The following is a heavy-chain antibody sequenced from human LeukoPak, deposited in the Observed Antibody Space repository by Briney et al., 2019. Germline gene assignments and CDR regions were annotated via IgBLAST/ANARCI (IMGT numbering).Heavy chain of an antibody. CDR3: AKERERYMHY. J-gene: IGHJ4*02. V-gene: IGHV3-11*01. D-gene: IGHD5-18*01. Sequence: GGSLRLSCVASGFIFSDYYMSWIRQAPGKGLEWVSYISGSGDTVSYADSVKGRFTISRDNAKKSLFLQMNSLRAEDTAVYYCAKERERYMHYWGQGTLVTVSS. CDR2: ISGSGDTV. CDR1: GFIFSDYY.